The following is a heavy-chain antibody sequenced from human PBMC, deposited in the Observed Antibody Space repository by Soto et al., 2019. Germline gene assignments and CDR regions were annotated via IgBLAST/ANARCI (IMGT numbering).Heavy chain of an antibody. CDR2: ISIQAFGWTT. CDR3: ATVYFYDSSADYYFDY. J-gene: IGHJ4*02. D-gene: IGHD3-22*01. CDR1: GFTFDDYA. V-gene: IGHV3-49*04. Sequence: GGSLRLSCAVSGFTFDDYAMSWGGEAPGKGLEWVGFISIQAFGWTTEYAASVEGRFTISTDESKTIAYLQMNSLKAADTAVYFCATVYFYDSSADYYFDYWGQGTLVTVSS.